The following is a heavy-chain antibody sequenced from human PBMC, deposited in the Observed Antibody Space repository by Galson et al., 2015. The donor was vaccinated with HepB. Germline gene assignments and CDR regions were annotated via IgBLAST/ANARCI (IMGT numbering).Heavy chain of an antibody. V-gene: IGHV4-61*02. Sequence: TLSLTCTVSGGSMSSGSYYWSWIRQTAGRGLEWIGRIHRSGSTNYNPSLKSRVTMSVDTSKNQFSLKLSSVTAADTAVYYCARGWFDPWGQGTLVTVSS. CDR3: ARGWFDP. J-gene: IGHJ5*02. CDR2: IHRSGST. CDR1: GGSMSSGSYY.